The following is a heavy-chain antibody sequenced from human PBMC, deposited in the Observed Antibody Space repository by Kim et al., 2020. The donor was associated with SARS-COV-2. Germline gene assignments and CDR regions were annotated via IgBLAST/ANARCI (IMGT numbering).Heavy chain of an antibody. J-gene: IGHJ4*02. D-gene: IGHD6-19*01. V-gene: IGHV4-38-2*02. Sequence: SETLSLTCTVSGYSISSGYYWGWIRQPPGKGLEWIGSIYHSGSTYYNPSLKSRVTISVDTSKNQFSLKLSSVTAADTAVYYCASLYSGGIFDYWGQGTL. CDR3: ASLYSGGIFDY. CDR1: GYSISSGYY. CDR2: IYHSGST.